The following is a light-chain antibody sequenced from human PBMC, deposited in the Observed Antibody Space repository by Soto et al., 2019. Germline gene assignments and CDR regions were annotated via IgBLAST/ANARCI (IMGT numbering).Light chain of an antibody. Sequence: DIVLTQSPGTLSLSPGERATLSCRASQSVSSSFLAWYQQKPGQAPRLLIYGASSRATGIPDRFSGSGSGTDFTLTISGLEPEDFAVYYCQQYGSAAWTFGQGTKVEIK. J-gene: IGKJ1*01. CDR3: QQYGSAAWT. CDR2: GAS. CDR1: QSVSSSF. V-gene: IGKV3-20*01.